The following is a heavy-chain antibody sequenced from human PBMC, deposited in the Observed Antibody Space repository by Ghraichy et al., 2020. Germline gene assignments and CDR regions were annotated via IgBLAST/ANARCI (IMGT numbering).Heavy chain of an antibody. CDR3: ARDVWNYGSFDY. D-gene: IGHD1-7*01. V-gene: IGHV4-30-4*01. CDR1: GGSISSGDYY. Sequence: SQTLSLTCTVSGGSISSGDYYWSWIRQPPGKGLEWIGYIYYSGSTYYNPSLKSRVTISVDTSKNQFSLKLSSVTAADTAVYYCARDVWNYGSFDYWGQGTLVTVSS. CDR2: IYYSGST. J-gene: IGHJ4*02.